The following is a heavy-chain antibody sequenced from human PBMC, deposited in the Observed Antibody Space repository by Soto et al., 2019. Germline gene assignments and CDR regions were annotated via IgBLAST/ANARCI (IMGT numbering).Heavy chain of an antibody. V-gene: IGHV3-23*01. CDR2: ISGSGGST. CDR3: YCSSTSCPGFDP. D-gene: IGHD2-2*01. Sequence: GGSLILSCAASGFTCSSYAMSWVRQAPGKGLEWVSAISGSGGSTYYADSVKGRFTISRDNSKNTLYLQMNSLRAEDTAVYYGYCSSTSCPGFDPWGQGTLVTVSS. J-gene: IGHJ5*02. CDR1: GFTCSSYA.